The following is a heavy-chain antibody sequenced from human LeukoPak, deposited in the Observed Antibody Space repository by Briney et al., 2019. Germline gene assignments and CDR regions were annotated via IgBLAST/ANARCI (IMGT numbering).Heavy chain of an antibody. CDR3: ARGRRYVFWSGNTSPSFDY. CDR2: INPNSGCT. J-gene: IGHJ4*02. CDR1: GYTFTGYY. V-gene: IGHV1-2*02. D-gene: IGHD3-3*01. Sequence: SVQVSCKASGYTFTGYYMHWVRQAPGQELEWMGWINPNSGCTNYAQRFQDRVTMTRDTSISTAHMELRGLGSDDTAVYYCARGRRYVFWSGNTSPSFDYWGQGTLVTVSS.